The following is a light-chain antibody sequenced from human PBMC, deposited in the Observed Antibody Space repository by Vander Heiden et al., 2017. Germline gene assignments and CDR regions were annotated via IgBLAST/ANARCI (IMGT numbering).Light chain of an antibody. V-gene: IGLV1-47*02. Sequence: QSVLTHPPSASGTPGPRVTSSCSGSRTNIGRNYVCWYQQFAGPAPKLLIYSNNQRPSGVPDRFSGSKSGASASLAISGLRSEDEADYYCAAWDDSLSGYVFGTGTKVTVL. CDR2: SNN. CDR1: RTNIGRNY. J-gene: IGLJ1*01. CDR3: AAWDDSLSGYV.